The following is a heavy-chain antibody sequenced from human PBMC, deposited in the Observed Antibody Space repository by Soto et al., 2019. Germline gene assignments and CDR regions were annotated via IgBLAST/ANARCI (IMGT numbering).Heavy chain of an antibody. CDR2: ISYDGSNK. V-gene: IGHV3-30*18. CDR3: AKDEGYTNTPADY. J-gene: IGHJ4*02. Sequence: QVQLVESGGGVVQPGRSLRLSCAASGFTFSSYGMHWVRQAPGKGLEWVAVISYDGSNKYYADSVKGRCTISRDNSKNTLYLQMNSLRAEDTAVYYCAKDEGYTNTPADYWGQGTLVTVSS. CDR1: GFTFSSYG. D-gene: IGHD5-12*01.